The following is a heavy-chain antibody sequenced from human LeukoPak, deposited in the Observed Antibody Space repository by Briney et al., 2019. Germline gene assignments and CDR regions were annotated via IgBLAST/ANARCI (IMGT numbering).Heavy chain of an antibody. V-gene: IGHV1-2*02. CDR1: GDTFTGYN. CDR3: ARFAARDMDV. D-gene: IGHD6-6*01. CDR2: INPNSGRT. Sequence: ASLTLSCTVSGDTFTGYNTHWGCLGPRQGLERTGWINPNSGRTNSAQKFQGRVTMTRDTSISTAYMELSRLRSDDTAVYYCARFAARDMDVWGKGTTVTVSS. J-gene: IGHJ6*03.